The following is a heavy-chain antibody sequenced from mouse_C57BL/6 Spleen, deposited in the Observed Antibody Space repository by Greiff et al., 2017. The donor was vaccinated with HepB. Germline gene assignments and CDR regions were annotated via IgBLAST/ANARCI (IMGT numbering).Heavy chain of an antibody. J-gene: IGHJ1*03. CDR2: IDPSDSYT. D-gene: IGHD1-1*01. V-gene: IGHV1-59*01. Sequence: QVQLQQPGAELVRPGTSVKLSCKASGYTFTSYWMHWVKQRPGQGLEWIGVIDPSDSYTNYNQKFKGKATLTVDTSSSTAYMQLSSLTSEDSAVYYCARGGYYGSSYGYFDVWGTGTTVTVSS. CDR3: ARGGYYGSSYGYFDV. CDR1: GYTFTSYW.